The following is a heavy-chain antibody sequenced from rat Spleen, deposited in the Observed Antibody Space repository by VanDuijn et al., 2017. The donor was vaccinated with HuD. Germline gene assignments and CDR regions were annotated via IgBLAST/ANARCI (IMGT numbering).Heavy chain of an antibody. D-gene: IGHD1-11*01. V-gene: IGHV5-22*01. CDR1: GFTFSDYY. Sequence: EVQLVVSGGGVVQSVRSMKLSCAASGFTFSDYYMAWVRQAPKKGLEWVASISYEGSGTYYGDSVKGRFTISRNNAKSTLYLQMDSLRSEDTATYYCTTANNGGFSELYYFDYWGQGVMVTVSS. CDR3: TTANNGGFSELYYFDY. J-gene: IGHJ2*01. CDR2: ISYEGSGT.